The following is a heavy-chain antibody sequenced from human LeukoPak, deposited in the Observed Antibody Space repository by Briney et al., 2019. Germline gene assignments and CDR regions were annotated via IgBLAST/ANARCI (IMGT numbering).Heavy chain of an antibody. CDR1: GYTFTGYY. D-gene: IGHD2-2*01. J-gene: IGHJ6*03. Sequence: ASVKVSCKASGYTFTGYYMHWVRQATGQGLEWMGWMNPNSGNTGYAQKFQGRVTMTRNTSISTAYMELSSLRSEDTAVYYCANDSFDIVVVPAANDYYYYYMDVWGKGTTVTISS. CDR3: ANDSFDIVVVPAANDYYYYYMDV. V-gene: IGHV1-8*02. CDR2: MNPNSGNT.